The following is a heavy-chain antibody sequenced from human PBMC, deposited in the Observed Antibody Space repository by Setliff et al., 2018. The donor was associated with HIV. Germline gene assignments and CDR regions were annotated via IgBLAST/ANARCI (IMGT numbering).Heavy chain of an antibody. D-gene: IGHD2-15*01. CDR3: ARFPLLHKNAFDI. CDR2: IYYSGST. J-gene: IGHJ3*02. CDR1: GGSISSYY. Sequence: PSETLSLTCSVSGGSISSYYWSWIRQPPGKGLEWIGHIYYSGSTNYNPSLKSRVTISVDTSRNQFSLNLSSVTAADTAVYYCARFPLLHKNAFDIWGQGTMVTVSS. V-gene: IGHV4-59*01.